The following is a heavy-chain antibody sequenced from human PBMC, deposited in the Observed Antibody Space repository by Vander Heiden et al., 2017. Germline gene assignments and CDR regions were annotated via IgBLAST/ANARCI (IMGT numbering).Heavy chain of an antibody. CDR3: ASFGPRDSSGYTINSHFDY. CDR1: GYSVNSYC. CDR2: SYPGDSDT. Sequence: EVQLVQSGAEVKKPGESLKISCKGSGYSVNSYCIGWVRQMPGTRLAWMGISYPGDSDTRDSPSVQGQVTSSADKSISTAYLQWSSLKASDTAMYYCASFGPRDSSGYTINSHFDYWGQGTLVTVSS. J-gene: IGHJ4*02. V-gene: IGHV5-51*01. D-gene: IGHD3-22*01.